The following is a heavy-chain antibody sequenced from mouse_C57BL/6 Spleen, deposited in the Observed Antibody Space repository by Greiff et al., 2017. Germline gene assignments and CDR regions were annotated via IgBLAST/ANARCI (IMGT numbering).Heavy chain of an antibody. CDR3: ARYDGHLYYVDY. V-gene: IGHV1-50*01. CDR2: IDPSDSYT. D-gene: IGHD2-3*01. Sequence: QVQLQQPGAELVKPGASVKLSCKASGYTFTSYWMQWVKQRPGQGLEWIGEIDPSDSYTNYNQKFKGKATLTVDTSSSTAYMQLSSLTSEDSAVYYCARYDGHLYYVDYWGQGTTLTVSS. CDR1: GYTFTSYW. J-gene: IGHJ2*01.